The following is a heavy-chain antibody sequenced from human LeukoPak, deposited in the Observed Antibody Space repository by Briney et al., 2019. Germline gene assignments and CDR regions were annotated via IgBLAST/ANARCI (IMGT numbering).Heavy chain of an antibody. CDR3: ARGPSVVFHFDY. D-gene: IGHD2-2*01. Sequence: PSETLSLTCTVSGGSISSYYWSWIRQPPGKGLEWIGYIYYSGSTNYNPSLKSRVTISVDTSKNQFSLKLSSVTAADTAVYYCARGPSVVFHFDYWGQGTLVTVSS. CDR1: GGSISSYY. J-gene: IGHJ4*02. V-gene: IGHV4-59*01. CDR2: IYYSGST.